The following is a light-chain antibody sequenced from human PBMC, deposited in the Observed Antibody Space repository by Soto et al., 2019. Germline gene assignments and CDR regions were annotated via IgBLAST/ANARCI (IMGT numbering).Light chain of an antibody. CDR1: QSVSSSY. Sequence: PGERVTLSCRASQSVSSSYLTWYQQKPGQAPRLLIYGASTRATSIPARFSGSGSGTDFTLTISSLQPEDFAVYYCQQDYNLPPFTFGPGTKVDTK. V-gene: IGKV3D-7*01. CDR3: QQDYNLPPFT. CDR2: GAS. J-gene: IGKJ3*01.